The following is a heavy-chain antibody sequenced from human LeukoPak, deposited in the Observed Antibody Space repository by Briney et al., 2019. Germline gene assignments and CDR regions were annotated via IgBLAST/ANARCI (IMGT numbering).Heavy chain of an antibody. V-gene: IGHV1-8*03. D-gene: IGHD6-19*01. CDR2: MNPKSGNT. CDR1: GYTFTSYD. CDR3: ARRAVDNSSYYYMDV. Sequence: ASVKVSCKASGYTFTSYDINWVRQVTGQGLEWMGWMNPKSGNTGYAQKFQGRVTITRNTSISTAYMEVSSLRYEDTAVYYCARRAVDNSSYYYMDVWGKGTTVTVSS. J-gene: IGHJ6*03.